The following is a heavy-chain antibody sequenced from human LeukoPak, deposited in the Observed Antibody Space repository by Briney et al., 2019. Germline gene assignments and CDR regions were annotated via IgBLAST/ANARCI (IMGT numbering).Heavy chain of an antibody. CDR3: AKDLRVVGESSAGPLDH. J-gene: IGHJ4*02. CDR1: GFTFSSYA. Sequence: GGSLRLSCAAPGFTFSSYAMSWVRQAPGRGLECVSSISGSGSTIYYADSVKGRFTISRDNSKNTLYLQMNSLRVEDTAVYYCAKDLRVVGESSAGPLDHWGQGTLVTVSS. V-gene: IGHV3-23*01. D-gene: IGHD2-15*01. CDR2: ISGSGSTI.